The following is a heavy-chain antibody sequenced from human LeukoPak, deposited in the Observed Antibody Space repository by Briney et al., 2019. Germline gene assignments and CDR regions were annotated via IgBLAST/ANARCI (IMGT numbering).Heavy chain of an antibody. J-gene: IGHJ4*02. CDR2: IYTSGST. V-gene: IGHV4-4*07. CDR1: GDSISNYY. D-gene: IGHD3-22*01. CDR3: AREGDYYDTSGTLDY. Sequence: SETLSLTCSVSGDSISNYYWSWIRQPAGKGLEWIGRIYTSGSTNYNPSLKSRVAISVGASKNQFSLKLSSVTAADTAVYYCAREGDYYDTSGTLDYWGQGTLVTVSS.